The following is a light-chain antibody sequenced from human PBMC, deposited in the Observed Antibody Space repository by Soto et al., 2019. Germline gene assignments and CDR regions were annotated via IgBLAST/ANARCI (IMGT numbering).Light chain of an antibody. V-gene: IGKV3-11*01. CDR1: QSISNY. Sequence: EIVLTQSPATLSLSPGERATLSCRASQSISNYLAWYQQKPGQAPRLLIYDASNRATGIPARFSGSGSGTDFTLSISSLESEDFAVYFCQQRIIWPPLTFGGGTKVEFK. J-gene: IGKJ4*01. CDR2: DAS. CDR3: QQRIIWPPLT.